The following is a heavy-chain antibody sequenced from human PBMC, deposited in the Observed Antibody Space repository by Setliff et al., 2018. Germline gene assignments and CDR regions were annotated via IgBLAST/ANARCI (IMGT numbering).Heavy chain of an antibody. CDR1: GFTFTTYY. Sequence: PGGSLRLSCAASGFTFTTYYMGWVRQAPGKGLEWVANINQDGSQKYYVASVKGRFTISRDNAKNSLYLQVNSLRVEDTALYYCARDPTRKFDSWGQGTLVTVSS. CDR3: ARDPTRKFDS. CDR2: INQDGSQK. J-gene: IGHJ4*02. V-gene: IGHV3-7*03.